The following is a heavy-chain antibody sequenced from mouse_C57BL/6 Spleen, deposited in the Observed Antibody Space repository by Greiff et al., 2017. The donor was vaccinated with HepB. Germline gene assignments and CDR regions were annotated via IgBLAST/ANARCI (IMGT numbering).Heavy chain of an antibody. V-gene: IGHV14-4*01. CDR3: TTALLRRGYFDV. Sequence: VHVKQSGAELVRPGASVKLSCTASGFNIKDDYMHWVKQRPEQGLEWIGWIDPENGDTEYASKFQGKATITADTSSNTAYLQLSSLTSEDTAVYYCTTALLRRGYFDVWGTGTTVTVSS. CDR1: GFNIKDDY. D-gene: IGHD1-1*01. CDR2: IDPENGDT. J-gene: IGHJ1*03.